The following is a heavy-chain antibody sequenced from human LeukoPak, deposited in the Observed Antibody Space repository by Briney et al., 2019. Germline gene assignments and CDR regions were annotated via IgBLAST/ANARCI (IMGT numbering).Heavy chain of an antibody. CDR2: IYSGGST. CDR1: GFTFSSYG. J-gene: IGHJ4*02. V-gene: IGHV3-NL1*01. CDR3: ARAAIAAAFGY. Sequence: GGSLRLSCAASGFTFSSYGMHWVRQAPGKGLEWVSVIYSGGSTYYADSVKGRFTISRDNSKNTLYLQMNSLRAEDTAVYYCARAAIAAAFGYWGQGTLVTVSS. D-gene: IGHD6-13*01.